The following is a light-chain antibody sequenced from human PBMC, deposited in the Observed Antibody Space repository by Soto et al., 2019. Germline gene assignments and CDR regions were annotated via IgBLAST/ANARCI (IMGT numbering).Light chain of an antibody. CDR2: AAS. J-gene: IGKJ4*01. CDR3: QQSYSTPLT. V-gene: IGKV1-39*01. CDR1: KSISSY. Sequence: DIQMTQSPSSLYASVGDRVTITCRASKSISSYLNWYQQKPGKAPKLLIYAASSLQSGVPSRFSGSESGTDFTLTISSLQPEDFATYYCQQSYSTPLTFGGGTKVEIK.